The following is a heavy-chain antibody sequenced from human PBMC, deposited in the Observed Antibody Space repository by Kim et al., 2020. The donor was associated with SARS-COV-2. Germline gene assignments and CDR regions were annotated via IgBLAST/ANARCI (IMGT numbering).Heavy chain of an antibody. J-gene: IGHJ4*02. Sequence: SETLSLTCTVSGGSISSSSYYWGWIRQPPGKGLEWIGSIYYSGSTYYNPSLKSRVTISVDTSKNQFSLKLSSVTAADTAVYYCASALYDILRVGFDYWGQGTLVTVSS. D-gene: IGHD3-9*01. CDR2: IYYSGST. V-gene: IGHV4-39*07. CDR1: GGSISSSSYY. CDR3: ASALYDILRVGFDY.